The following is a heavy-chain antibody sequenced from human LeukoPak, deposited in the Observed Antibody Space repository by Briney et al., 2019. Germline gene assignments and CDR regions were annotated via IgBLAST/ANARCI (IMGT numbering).Heavy chain of an antibody. CDR3: ARIAEFRSYFDY. J-gene: IGHJ4*02. CDR1: GFTFSSYA. CDR2: VSGSGGLT. D-gene: IGHD2-21*01. V-gene: IGHV3-23*01. Sequence: GGSLRLSCAASGFTFSSYAMTWVRQAPGEGLEWVSTVSGSGGLTHYADSVKARFTISRDNAKNSLYLQMNSLRAEDTALYYCARIAEFRSYFDYWGQGTLVTVSS.